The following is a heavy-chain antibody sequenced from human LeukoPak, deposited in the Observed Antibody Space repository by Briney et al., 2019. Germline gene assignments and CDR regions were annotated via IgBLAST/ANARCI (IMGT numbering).Heavy chain of an antibody. CDR1: GYTFTSYD. CDR2: MNPNSGNT. V-gene: IGHV1-8*01. D-gene: IGHD3-10*01. CDR3: ARAYGFGEPELDY. Sequence: EASVKVSCKASGYTFTSYDINWVRQATGPGLEWMGWMNPNSGNTGYAQKFQGRVTMTRNTSISTAYMELSSLRSEDTAVYYCARAYGFGEPELDYWGQGTLVTVSS. J-gene: IGHJ4*02.